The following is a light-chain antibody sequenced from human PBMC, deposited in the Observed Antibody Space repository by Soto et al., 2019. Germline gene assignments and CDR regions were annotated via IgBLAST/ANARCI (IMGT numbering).Light chain of an antibody. CDR2: GAS. Sequence: EIVLTQSPGTLSLSPGERVTLSCRASQSLSGNYLAWYQQKPGQAPKFLIYGASNRATDSPDRFSGGGSGTDFALTINRLEPEDSAVYYCQQYGHSPITFGQGTRLEIK. J-gene: IGKJ5*01. CDR1: QSLSGNY. V-gene: IGKV3-20*01. CDR3: QQYGHSPIT.